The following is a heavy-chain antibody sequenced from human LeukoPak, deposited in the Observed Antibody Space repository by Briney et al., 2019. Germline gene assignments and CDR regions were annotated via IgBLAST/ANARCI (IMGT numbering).Heavy chain of an antibody. CDR3: ARTPLRGATFFTSYPNWFDT. D-gene: IGHD3-10*01. CDR2: IYTSGST. CDR1: GGSISSGSYY. J-gene: IGHJ5*02. Sequence: SQTLSLTCTVSGGSISSGSYYWSWIRQPAGKGLEWIGRIYTSGSTNYNPSLKSRLSISVDTSKIQFSLRLSSVTVADTAVYYCARTPLRGATFFTSYPNWFDTWGQGTLVTVSS. V-gene: IGHV4-61*02.